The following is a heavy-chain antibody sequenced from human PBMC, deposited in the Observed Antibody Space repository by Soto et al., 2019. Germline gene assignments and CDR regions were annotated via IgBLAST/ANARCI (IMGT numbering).Heavy chain of an antibody. D-gene: IGHD2-21*02. Sequence: SETLSLTCTVSGVSISSYYWSWIRQPPGKGLEWIWYIYESASTNYNTSLRSRVSISVDTSKSKLSLKLRSVTAADTAMYYCARTVTENWFDPWGQGSLVTLSS. CDR3: ARTVTENWFDP. CDR2: IYESAST. J-gene: IGHJ5*02. CDR1: GVSISSYY. V-gene: IGHV4-59*01.